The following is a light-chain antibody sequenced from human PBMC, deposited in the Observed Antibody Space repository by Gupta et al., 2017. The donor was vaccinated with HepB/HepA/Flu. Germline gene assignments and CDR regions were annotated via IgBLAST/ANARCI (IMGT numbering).Light chain of an antibody. CDR3: RQALQTPWT. V-gene: IGKV2-28*01. CDR1: QSLLHSNGYNY. Sequence: DIVMTQSPLSLPVTPGEPASISCRSSQSLLHSNGYNYLDWYLQKPGQSPQLLIYLGSNRSSGVPDRFSRSGSGTDFTLKISRVVAQDVGVYYCRQALQTPWTFGQGTRVEIK. CDR2: LGS. J-gene: IGKJ1*01.